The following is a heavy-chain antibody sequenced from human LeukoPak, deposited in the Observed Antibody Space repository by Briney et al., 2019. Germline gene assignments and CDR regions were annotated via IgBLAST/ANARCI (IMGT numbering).Heavy chain of an antibody. CDR2: IYYSGST. D-gene: IGHD1-14*01. CDR1: GGSISSYY. V-gene: IGHV4-59*01. Sequence: SETLSLTCTVSGGSISSYYWSWIGQPPGKGLEWIGYIYYSGSTNYNPSLKSRVTISVDTSKNQFSLKLSSVTAADTAVYYCARGELYNSYFDYWGQRTLVTVSS. J-gene: IGHJ4*02. CDR3: ARGELYNSYFDY.